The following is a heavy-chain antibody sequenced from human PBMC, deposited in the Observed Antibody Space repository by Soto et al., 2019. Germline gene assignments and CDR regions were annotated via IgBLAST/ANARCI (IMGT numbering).Heavy chain of an antibody. CDR2: ISGSGGST. CDR3: AKDRKSRAIAAAAVDY. J-gene: IGHJ4*02. CDR1: GFTFSSYA. V-gene: IGHV3-23*01. D-gene: IGHD6-13*01. Sequence: GGSLRLSCAASGFTFSSYAMSWVRQAPGKGLEWVSAISGSGGSTYYADSVKGRSTISRDNSKNTLYLQMNSLRAEDTAVYYCAKDRKSRAIAAAAVDYWGQGTLVTVSS.